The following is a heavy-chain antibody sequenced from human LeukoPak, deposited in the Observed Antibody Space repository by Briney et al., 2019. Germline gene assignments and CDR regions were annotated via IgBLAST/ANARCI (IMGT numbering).Heavy chain of an antibody. J-gene: IGHJ4*02. D-gene: IGHD1-14*01. CDR2: INPSGGST. CDR3: ARTGGGAHDY. Sequence: GASVKVSCKASGYTFTTYYMHWVRQAPGQGLEWMGIINPSGGSTTYAQNFQGRVTMTRDTSTSAVYMEVSSLRSEDTAVYYCARTGGGAHDYWGQGTLVTVSS. CDR1: GYTFTTYY. V-gene: IGHV1-46*01.